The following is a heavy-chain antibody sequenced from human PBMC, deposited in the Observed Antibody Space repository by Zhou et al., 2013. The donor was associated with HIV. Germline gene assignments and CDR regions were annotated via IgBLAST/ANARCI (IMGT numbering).Heavy chain of an antibody. CDR2: IYYSGST. J-gene: IGHJ4*02. D-gene: IGHD6-13*01. Sequence: QVQLQESGPGLVKPSETLSLTCTVSGGSISSSNSYWGWIRQPPGRGLEWIANIYYSGSTYYNPSLKSRVTISVDTSKNQFSLKLSSVTAADTAVYYCARLAYSSPRGFDYWGQGTLVTVSS. V-gene: IGHV4-39*01. CDR3: ARLAYSSPRGFDY. CDR1: GGSISSSNSY.